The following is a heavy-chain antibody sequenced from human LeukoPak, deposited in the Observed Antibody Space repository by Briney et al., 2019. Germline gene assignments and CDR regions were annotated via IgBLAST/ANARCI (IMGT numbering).Heavy chain of an antibody. CDR2: INPNSGGT. CDR3: ARGLYCSSTSCRIPLDY. V-gene: IGHV1-2*02. J-gene: IGHJ4*02. CDR1: GYTFTGYY. D-gene: IGHD2-2*01. Sequence: ASVKVSCKASGYTFTGYYMHWVRQAPGQGLVWMGWINPNSGGTNYAQKFQGRVTMTRDTSISTAYMELSRLRSDDTAVYYCARGLYCSSTSCRIPLDYWGQGTLVTVSS.